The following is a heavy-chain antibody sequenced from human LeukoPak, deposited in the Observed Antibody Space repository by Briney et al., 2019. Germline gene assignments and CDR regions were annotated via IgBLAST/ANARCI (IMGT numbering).Heavy chain of an antibody. V-gene: IGHV3-66*01. J-gene: IGHJ6*02. Sequence: GGSLRLSCAASGFTVSSNYMSWVRQAPGKGLEWVSIIYSGGSTYYADSVKGRFTISRDNSKNTLYLQMNSLRVEDTALYYCARVAGSARYGMDVWAQGTTVTVS. CDR1: GFTVSSNY. CDR3: ARVAGSARYGMDV. CDR2: IYSGGST. D-gene: IGHD3-10*01.